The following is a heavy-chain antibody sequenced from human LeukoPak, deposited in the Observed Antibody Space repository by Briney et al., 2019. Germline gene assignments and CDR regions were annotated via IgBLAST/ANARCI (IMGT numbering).Heavy chain of an antibody. CDR3: ASEERTSFWPWGYDLYYMDV. V-gene: IGHV3-21*01. CDR1: GFTFSSYS. J-gene: IGHJ6*03. D-gene: IGHD2-15*01. CDR2: ISSSSSYI. Sequence: GGSLRLSCAASGFTFSSYSMNWVRQAPGKGLEWVSSISSSSSYIYYADSVKGRFTISRDNAKNSLYLQMNSLRAEDTAVYYCASEERTSFWPWGYDLYYMDVWGKGTTVTVSS.